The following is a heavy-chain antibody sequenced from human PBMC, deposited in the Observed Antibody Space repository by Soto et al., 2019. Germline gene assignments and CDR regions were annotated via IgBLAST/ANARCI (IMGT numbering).Heavy chain of an antibody. D-gene: IGHD6-6*01. J-gene: IGHJ5*02. CDR2: MYYTGNK. CDR1: GGSISSSTYY. CDR3: ARRSSSSLGSLFDP. Sequence: PSETLYLTCTVSGGSISSSTYYWDWIRQPPGKGLEWIGAMYYTGNKNYNPSLESRVTMSVDTSKNQFSLKLSSVTPTDTAVYYCARRSSSSLGSLFDPWGRGILVTVSS. V-gene: IGHV4-39*01.